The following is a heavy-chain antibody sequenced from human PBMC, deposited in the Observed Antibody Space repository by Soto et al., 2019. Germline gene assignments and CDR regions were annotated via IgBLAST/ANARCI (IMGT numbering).Heavy chain of an antibody. CDR2: IYDSGST. CDR1: GGSISSGGYY. CDR3: ARGFLEWLSHPYYGMDV. V-gene: IGHV4-31*03. D-gene: IGHD3-3*01. Sequence: SETLSLTCTVSGGSISSGGYYWSWIRQHPGKGLERIGYIYDSGSTYYNPSLESRVTISVDTSKNQFSLKLSSVTAADTAVYYCARGFLEWLSHPYYGMDVWGQGTTVTVSS. J-gene: IGHJ6*02.